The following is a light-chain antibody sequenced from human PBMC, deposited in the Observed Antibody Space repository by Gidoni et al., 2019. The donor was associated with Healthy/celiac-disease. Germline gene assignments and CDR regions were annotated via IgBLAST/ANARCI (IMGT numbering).Light chain of an antibody. CDR1: QSVLYSSNNKNY. CDR3: QQYYSTPLT. J-gene: IGKJ4*01. V-gene: IGKV4-1*01. CDR2: WAS. Sequence: DIVMTQSPDSLAVSRGERDTINCKSSQSVLYSSNNKNYLAWYQQKPGQPPKLLIYWASTRESGVPDRFSGSGSATDFTLTISSLQAEDVAVYYCQQYYSTPLTFGGGTKVEIK.